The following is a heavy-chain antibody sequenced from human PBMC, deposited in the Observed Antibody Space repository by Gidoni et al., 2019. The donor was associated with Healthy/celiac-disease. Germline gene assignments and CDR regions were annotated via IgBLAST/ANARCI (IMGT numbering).Heavy chain of an antibody. J-gene: IGHJ4*02. V-gene: IGHV3-15*01. Sequence: EVQLVESGGGLVKPGGSLRLSCAASGFPFSNAWMSWVRQAPGKGLEWVGRIKSKTDGGTTDYAAPVKGRFTISRDDSKNTLYLQMNSLKTEDTAVYYCTTDKVLLLWFGELPPLDYWGQGTLVTVSS. CDR1: GFPFSNAW. CDR2: IKSKTDGGTT. D-gene: IGHD3-10*01. CDR3: TTDKVLLLWFGELPPLDY.